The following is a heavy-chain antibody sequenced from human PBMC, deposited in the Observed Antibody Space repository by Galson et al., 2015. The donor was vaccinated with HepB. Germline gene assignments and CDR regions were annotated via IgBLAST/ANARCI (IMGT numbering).Heavy chain of an antibody. J-gene: IGHJ4*02. D-gene: IGHD6-19*01. CDR2: ISYDGSNK. CDR1: GFTFSNYG. CDR3: AKDPYLYSALAGTMAGFDY. V-gene: IGHV3-30*18. Sequence: SLRLSCAASGFTFSNYGMHWVRQAPGKGLEWVAVISYDGSNKYYADPVKGRFTISRDNSKNTLYLQMNSLRAEDTALYYCAKDPYLYSALAGTMAGFDYWGRGTLVTASS.